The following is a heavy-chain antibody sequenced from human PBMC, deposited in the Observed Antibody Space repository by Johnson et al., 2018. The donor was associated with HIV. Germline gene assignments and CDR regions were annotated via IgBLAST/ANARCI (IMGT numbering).Heavy chain of an antibody. Sequence: QVQLVESGGGVVQPGKSLRLSCAASGFSFSNYAIHWVRQAPGKGLEWVAIISYDGSNRYYADSVKGRFTISRDNSKNALYLQMNRLRADDTAVYYCARDWELTAFDIWGQGTMVTVSS. J-gene: IGHJ3*02. D-gene: IGHD1-26*01. CDR1: GFSFSNYA. V-gene: IGHV3-30*04. CDR3: ARDWELTAFDI. CDR2: ISYDGSNR.